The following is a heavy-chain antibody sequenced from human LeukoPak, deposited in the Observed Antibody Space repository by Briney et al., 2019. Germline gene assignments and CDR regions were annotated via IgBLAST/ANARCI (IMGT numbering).Heavy chain of an antibody. Sequence: GGSLRFSCAASGFTFNTYNLNWVRQAPGKGLEWVSSISGSGTSIYYADSVKGRFTISRDNANNSLYLQMNSLRAEDTAVYYCARDSSSSYYYDSSNAFDIWGQGTMVTVSS. CDR3: ARDSSSSYYYDSSNAFDI. V-gene: IGHV3-21*06. CDR2: ISGSGTSI. D-gene: IGHD3-22*01. J-gene: IGHJ3*02. CDR1: GFTFNTYN.